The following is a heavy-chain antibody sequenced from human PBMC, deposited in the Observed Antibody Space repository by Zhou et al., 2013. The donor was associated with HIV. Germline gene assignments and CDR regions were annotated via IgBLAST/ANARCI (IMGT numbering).Heavy chain of an antibody. D-gene: IGHD2-2*01. CDR2: IIPIFGTA. CDR3: ARDENFCSSTSCHDAFDI. CDR1: GGTFSSYA. V-gene: IGHV1-69*05. J-gene: IGHJ3*02. Sequence: QVQLVQSGAEVKKPGSSVKVSCKASGGTFSSYAISWVRQAPGQGLEWMGGIIPIFGTANYAQKFQGRVTITTDESTSTAYMELSSLRSEDTAVYYCARDENFCSSTSCHDAFDIWGQGTMVTVSS.